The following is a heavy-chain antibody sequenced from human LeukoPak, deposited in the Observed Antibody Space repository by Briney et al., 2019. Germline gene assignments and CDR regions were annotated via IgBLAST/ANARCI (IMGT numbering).Heavy chain of an antibody. J-gene: IGHJ6*04. CDR2: LYSSGNT. D-gene: IGHD3-3*01. V-gene: IGHV4-61*02. CDR1: GDSVSSTS. CDR3: ARGRDAFWSGKSMDV. Sequence: TSETLSLTRSVSGDSVSSTSSVWTWVRQPAGGGLEWIGRLYSSGNTNYNPSLSSRVSISVATSKNQFSLRLTFVTAADTAIYYCARGRDAFWSGKSMDVWGKGTTVVVSS.